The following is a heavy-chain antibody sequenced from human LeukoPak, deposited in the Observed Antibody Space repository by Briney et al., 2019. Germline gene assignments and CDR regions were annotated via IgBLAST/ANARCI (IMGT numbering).Heavy chain of an antibody. Sequence: SETLSLTCSVSGDSLSPYYWGWIRQPPGKGLEWLGYISYSGSTNYNPSLKSRVTFSVATSKNQFFLDLSSVTAADTAVYDCARDPCNSTSCQRRDAFDMWGQGTMVTVSS. J-gene: IGHJ3*02. CDR2: ISYSGST. D-gene: IGHD2-2*01. CDR1: GDSLSPYY. CDR3: ARDPCNSTSCQRRDAFDM. V-gene: IGHV4-59*01.